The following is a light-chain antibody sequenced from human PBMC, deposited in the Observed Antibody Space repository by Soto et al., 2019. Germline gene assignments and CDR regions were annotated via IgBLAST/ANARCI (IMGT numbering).Light chain of an antibody. CDR2: GNN. CDR1: SASIGAGYD. J-gene: IGLJ2*01. V-gene: IGLV1-40*01. Sequence: QSVLTQPPSVSGAPGQRVTISCTGNSASIGAGYDVHWYQQLPGTAPRLLIYGNNNRPSGVPDRFSGSKSGTSASLAITGLQAEDEADYYCASWDDRLGAVIFGGGTKLTVL. CDR3: ASWDDRLGAVI.